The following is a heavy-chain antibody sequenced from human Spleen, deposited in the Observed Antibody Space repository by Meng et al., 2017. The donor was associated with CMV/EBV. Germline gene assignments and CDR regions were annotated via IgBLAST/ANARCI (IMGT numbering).Heavy chain of an antibody. D-gene: IGHD2-21*01. CDR3: AGEGGREYCGGDCYAPVEDSYYYGMDI. CDR1: CYTFTSYG. Sequence: ASVKVSCKASCYTFTSYGISWVRQAPGQGLEWMGWISAYNGNTNYSQKLQGRVTMTTDTSTSTAYMELRSLRSDDTAVYYCAGEGGREYCGGDCYAPVEDSYYYGMDIWGQGTTVTVSS. J-gene: IGHJ6*02. CDR2: ISAYNGNT. V-gene: IGHV1-18*01.